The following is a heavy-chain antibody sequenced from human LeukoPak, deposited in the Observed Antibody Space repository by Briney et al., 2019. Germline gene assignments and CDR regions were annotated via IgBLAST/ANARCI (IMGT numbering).Heavy chain of an antibody. Sequence: ASVKVSCRASGYTFTSYDINWVRQATGQGLEWMGWMNPNSGNTGYAQKFQGRVTMTRDTSISTAYMELSRLRSDDTAVYYCARVEANYYDSSGYLVWGQGTLVTVSS. CDR2: MNPNSGNT. J-gene: IGHJ4*02. V-gene: IGHV1-8*01. CDR1: GYTFTSYD. CDR3: ARVEANYYDSSGYLV. D-gene: IGHD3-22*01.